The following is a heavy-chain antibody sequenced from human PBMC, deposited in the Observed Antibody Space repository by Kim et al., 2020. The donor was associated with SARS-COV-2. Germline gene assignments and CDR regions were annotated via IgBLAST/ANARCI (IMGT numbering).Heavy chain of an antibody. CDR1: GYSFTSYW. CDR2: IDPSDSYT. D-gene: IGHD2-2*01. J-gene: IGHJ5*02. V-gene: IGHV5-10-1*01. CDR3: ARQSCSSTSCYADYRRDRGFDP. Sequence: GESLKISCKGSGYSFTSYWISWVRQMPGKGLEWMGRIDPSDSYTNYSPSFQGHVTISADKSISTAYLQWSSLKASDTAMYYCARQSCSSTSCYADYRRDRGFDPWGQGTLVTVSS.